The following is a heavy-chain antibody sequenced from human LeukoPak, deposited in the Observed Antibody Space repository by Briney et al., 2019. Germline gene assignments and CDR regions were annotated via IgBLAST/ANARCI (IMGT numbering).Heavy chain of an antibody. D-gene: IGHD5-18*01. CDR3: ARAARQLWAYFDT. V-gene: IGHV1-69*04. CDR2: IIPILGIA. Sequence: SVKVSCKASGGTFSSYAISWVRQAPGQGLEWMGRIIPILGIANYAQKFQGRVTITADKSTSTAYIELSSLRSEDTAVYYCARAARQLWAYFDTWGQGTLVTVSS. J-gene: IGHJ5*02. CDR1: GGTFSSYA.